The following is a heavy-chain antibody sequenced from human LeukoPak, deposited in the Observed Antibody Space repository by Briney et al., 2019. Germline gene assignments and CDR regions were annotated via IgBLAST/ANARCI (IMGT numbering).Heavy chain of an antibody. J-gene: IGHJ4*02. CDR1: GFTFSSYA. CDR3: AKLGGYSYGPLGY. V-gene: IGHV3-23*01. D-gene: IGHD5-18*01. Sequence: GSLRLSCAASGFTFSSYAMSWVRQAPGKGLGWVSAISGSGGSTHYADSVKGRFTISRDNSKNTLYLQMNSLRAEDTAVYYCAKLGGYSYGPLGYWGQGTLVTVSS. CDR2: ISGSGGST.